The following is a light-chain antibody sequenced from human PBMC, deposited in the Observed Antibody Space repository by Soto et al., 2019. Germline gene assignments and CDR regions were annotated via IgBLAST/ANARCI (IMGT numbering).Light chain of an antibody. J-gene: IGKJ1*01. Sequence: ELVLTQSPVALSLSSGERATLSCRASQSVSSTLLTWYQQKPGQAPRLLIYGVSSRATGIPDRFSGSGSGTDFTLPISRVEHEDFAVYFCQHYGDSSWTFGQGSRVEIK. CDR1: QSVSSTL. CDR2: GVS. CDR3: QHYGDSSWT. V-gene: IGKV3-20*01.